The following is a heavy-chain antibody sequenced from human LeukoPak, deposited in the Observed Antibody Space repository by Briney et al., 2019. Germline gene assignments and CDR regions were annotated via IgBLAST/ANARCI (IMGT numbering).Heavy chain of an antibody. CDR2: IYYSGST. D-gene: IGHD1-1*01. CDR3: TRDRLQLQS. J-gene: IGHJ5*02. V-gene: IGHV4-39*07. Sequence: SETLSLTCTVSGGSISSSNFYWGWIRQPPGKGLEWIGSIYYSGSTYYNPSLKSRVTISVDTSKNQFSLKLSSVTAADTAVYYCTRDRLQLQSWGQGTLVTVSS. CDR1: GGSISSSNFY.